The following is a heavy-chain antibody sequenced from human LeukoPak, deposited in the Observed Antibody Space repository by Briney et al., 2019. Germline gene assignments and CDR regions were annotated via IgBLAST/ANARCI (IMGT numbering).Heavy chain of an antibody. CDR3: ARAPPSAKGLYDY. CDR2: ISYDGSNK. J-gene: IGHJ4*02. Sequence: GRSLRLSCAASGFTFSSYAMHWVRQAPGKGLEWAAVISYDGSNKYYADSVKGRFTISRDNSKNTLYLQMNSLRAEDTAVYYCARAPPSAKGLYDYWGQGTLVTVSS. D-gene: IGHD2-15*01. V-gene: IGHV3-30-3*01. CDR1: GFTFSSYA.